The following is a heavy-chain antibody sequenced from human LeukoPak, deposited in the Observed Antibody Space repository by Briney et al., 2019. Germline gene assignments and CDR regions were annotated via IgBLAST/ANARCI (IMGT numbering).Heavy chain of an antibody. CDR1: GGAMDKFY. CDR3: ARDRYSGYDGFGAFDI. Sequence: SETLSLTCTVSGGAMDKFYRNWIRHPPGKGLEWSGFIYYRGSTNYNPSLESRVTISIDTSKNRFSLKLSSVTAADTAVYYCARDRYSGYDGFGAFDIWGQGTMVTVSS. J-gene: IGHJ3*02. CDR2: IYYRGST. V-gene: IGHV4-59*01. D-gene: IGHD5-12*01.